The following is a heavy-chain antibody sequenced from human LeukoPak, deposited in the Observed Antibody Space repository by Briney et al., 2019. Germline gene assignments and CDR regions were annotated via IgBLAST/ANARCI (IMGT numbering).Heavy chain of an antibody. CDR3: ARGAGWSIAARPNPVY. Sequence: SETLSLTCTVSGGSISSSSYYWGWIRQPPGKGLEWIGSIYYSGYTYYNPSVESRVTISVDTSKNQFSMRLSSVTAAGTAVYYCARGAGWSIAARPNPVYWGQGTLVTVPS. D-gene: IGHD6-6*01. J-gene: IGHJ4*02. V-gene: IGHV4-39*01. CDR2: IYYSGYT. CDR1: GGSISSSSYY.